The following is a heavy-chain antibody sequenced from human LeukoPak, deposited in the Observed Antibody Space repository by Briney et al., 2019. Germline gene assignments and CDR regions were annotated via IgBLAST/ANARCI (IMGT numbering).Heavy chain of an antibody. D-gene: IGHD3-3*01. Sequence: ASVKVSCKASGDTFTTYDINWVRQAPGQGLEWMGWMNPKSGNTVYAQKFQGRVIMTRDTSKSTAYMELSSLRSEDTAVYYCGRAITIFDYYYMVVWGKGSTVTVSS. CDR3: GRAITIFDYYYMVV. CDR2: MNPKSGNT. V-gene: IGHV1-8*01. CDR1: GDTFTTYD. J-gene: IGHJ6*03.